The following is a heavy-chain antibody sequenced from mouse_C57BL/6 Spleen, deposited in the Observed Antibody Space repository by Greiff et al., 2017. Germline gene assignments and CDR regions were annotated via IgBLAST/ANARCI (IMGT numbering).Heavy chain of an antibody. CDR3: ARVDYYGSRSYFDY. D-gene: IGHD1-1*01. CDR2: ISYDGSN. CDR1: GYSITSGYY. V-gene: IGHV3-6*01. Sequence: EVKLMESGPGLVKPSQSLSLTCSVTGYSITSGYYWNWIRQFPGNKLEWMGYISYDGSNNYNPSLKNRISITRDTSKNQFFLKLNSVTTEDTATYYCARVDYYGSRSYFDYWGQGTTLTVSS. J-gene: IGHJ2*01.